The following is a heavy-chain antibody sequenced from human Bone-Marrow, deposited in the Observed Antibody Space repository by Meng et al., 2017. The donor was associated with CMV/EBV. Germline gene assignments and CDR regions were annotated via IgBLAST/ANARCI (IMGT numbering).Heavy chain of an antibody. CDR1: GFTFSSYA. D-gene: IGHD1-7*01. CDR2: INSDGSST. J-gene: IGHJ3*02. V-gene: IGHV3-74*01. Sequence: GGSLRLSCAASGFTFSSYAMHWVRQAPGEGLVWVSRINSDGSSTRSADSVKGRFTISRDNAKNTLYLQMNSLRAEDTAVYYCARAFTGTRNAFDIWGQGTMVTVSS. CDR3: ARAFTGTRNAFDI.